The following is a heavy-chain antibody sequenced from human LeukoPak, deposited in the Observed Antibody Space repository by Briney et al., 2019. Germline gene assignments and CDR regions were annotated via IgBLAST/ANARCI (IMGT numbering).Heavy chain of an antibody. Sequence: GGSLRLSCAVSGFTFSNFDMSWVRQAPGKGLEWVSSITGGGGNTFYADSVKGRFTISRDNSMNTLYLQMDSLRADDTAVYYCAKGGRGQRVNFDCWGQGALVTVSS. CDR3: AKGGRGQRVNFDC. CDR2: ITGGGGNT. J-gene: IGHJ4*02. CDR1: GFTFSNFD. D-gene: IGHD1-26*01. V-gene: IGHV3-23*01.